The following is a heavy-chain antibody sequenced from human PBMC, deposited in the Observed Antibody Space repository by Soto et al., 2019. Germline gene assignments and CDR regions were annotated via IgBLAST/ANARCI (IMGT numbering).Heavy chain of an antibody. J-gene: IGHJ4*02. CDR3: ARDTAVAFDY. CDR2: ISGHNGNT. CDR1: GYTLINYD. D-gene: IGHD2-15*01. Sequence: QVQLVQSGAEVKKPGASVNVSCRASGYTLINYDFSWVRQAPGQGLEWMGWISGHNGNTKYAQKFQGRVTVTTDTSTSTAYMELRSLRSDDTAVYYCARDTAVAFDYWGQGTLVTVSS. V-gene: IGHV1-18*01.